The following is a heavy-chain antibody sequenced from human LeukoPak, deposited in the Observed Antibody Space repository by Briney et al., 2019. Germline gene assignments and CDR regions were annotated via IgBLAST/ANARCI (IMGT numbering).Heavy chain of an antibody. CDR2: ISSSSSLI. Sequence: GGSLRLSCAVSGFTFSYYNMNWVRQAPGRGLEWVSCISSSSSLIFYSDSVRGRFTTSRANGKQFLYLHMNSLRVEDTAVYYSAKVDRGDYSSSPVPYYNYYMNVWGKGTTVTVSS. J-gene: IGHJ6*03. V-gene: IGHV3-21*01. D-gene: IGHD6-13*01. CDR1: GFTFSYYN. CDR3: AKVDRGDYSSSPVPYYNYYMNV.